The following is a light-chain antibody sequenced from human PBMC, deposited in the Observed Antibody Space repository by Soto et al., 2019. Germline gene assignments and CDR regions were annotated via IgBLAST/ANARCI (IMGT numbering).Light chain of an antibody. CDR1: QSVSNSY. CDR2: SIS. J-gene: IGKJ4*01. V-gene: IGKV3-20*01. Sequence: IVLTQSPGTLSLSPGERATLSCRASQSVSNSYLAWYQQKPGQAPRLLIYSISSRAPGIPDRFSGSGSGTDFSLTISRLELDGFAVYYCQQFDGSITFGGGTKVDI. CDR3: QQFDGSIT.